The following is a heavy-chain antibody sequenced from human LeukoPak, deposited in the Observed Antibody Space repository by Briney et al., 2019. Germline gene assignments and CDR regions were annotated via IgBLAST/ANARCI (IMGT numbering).Heavy chain of an antibody. Sequence: ASVKVSCKASGYTFTGYYMHWVRQAPGQGLEWMGWINPNSGGTNYAQKFQGRVTMTRDTSISTAYMELSRLRSDDTAVYYCARVFTPIPAAENWFDPWGQGTLVTVSS. V-gene: IGHV1-2*02. CDR2: INPNSGGT. CDR1: GYTFTGYY. J-gene: IGHJ5*02. D-gene: IGHD6-13*01. CDR3: ARVFTPIPAAENWFDP.